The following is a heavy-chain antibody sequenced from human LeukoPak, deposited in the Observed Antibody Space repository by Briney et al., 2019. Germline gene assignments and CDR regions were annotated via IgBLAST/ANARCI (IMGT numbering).Heavy chain of an antibody. Sequence: GGSLRLSRAASGFTFDDYAMHWVRQAPGKGLEWVSLISWDGGSTYYADSVKGRFTISRDNSKNSLYLQMNSLRAEDTALYSCAKVRSYDNNGYYDYWGQGTLVTVSS. CDR2: ISWDGGST. J-gene: IGHJ4*02. V-gene: IGHV3-43D*04. CDR1: GFTFDDYA. D-gene: IGHD3-22*01. CDR3: AKVRSYDNNGYYDY.